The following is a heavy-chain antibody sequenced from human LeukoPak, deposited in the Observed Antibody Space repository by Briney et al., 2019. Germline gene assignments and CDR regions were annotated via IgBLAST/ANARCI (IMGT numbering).Heavy chain of an antibody. CDR3: ARAGSNWNYVY. J-gene: IGHJ4*02. CDR1: GFTFSSFA. V-gene: IGHV3-7*01. D-gene: IGHD1-7*01. Sequence: GGSLRLSCAASGFTFSSFAMNWVRRAPGKGLEWVANIKQDGSEKYYADSVKGRFTISRDNTKNSLSLQMNSLRAEDTAVYYCARAGSNWNYVYWGQGTLVTVSS. CDR2: IKQDGSEK.